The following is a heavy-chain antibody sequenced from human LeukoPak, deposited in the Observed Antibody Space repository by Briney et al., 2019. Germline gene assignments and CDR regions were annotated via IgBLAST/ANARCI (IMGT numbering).Heavy chain of an antibody. CDR2: IRYDGSNK. V-gene: IGHV3-30*02. D-gene: IGHD6-13*01. CDR1: GFTFSSYG. Sequence: PGGSLRLSCAASGFTFSSYGMHWVRQAPGKGLEWVAFIRYDGSNKYYADSVKGRFTISRDNSKNTLYLQMNSLRAEDTAVYYCAKDRPVIAAAGTSLDYWGQGTLVTVSS. CDR3: AKDRPVIAAAGTSLDY. J-gene: IGHJ4*02.